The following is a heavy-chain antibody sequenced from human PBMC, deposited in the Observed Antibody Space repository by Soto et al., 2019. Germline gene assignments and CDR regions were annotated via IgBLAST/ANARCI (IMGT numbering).Heavy chain of an antibody. D-gene: IGHD1-7*01. CDR1: GFTFSSYG. CDR2: IWYDGSNK. V-gene: IGHV3-33*08. J-gene: IGHJ4*02. Sequence: GGSLRLSCAASGFTFSSYGMHWVRQAPGKGLEWVAVIWYDGSNKYYADSVKGRFTISRDNSKNTLYLQMNSLRAEDTAVDYCARDRLELSPAASAGNYWGQGTLVTVSS. CDR3: ARDRLELSPAASAGNY.